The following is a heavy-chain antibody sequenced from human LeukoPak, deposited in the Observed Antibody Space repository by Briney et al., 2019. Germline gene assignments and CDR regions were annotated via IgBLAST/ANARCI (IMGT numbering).Heavy chain of an antibody. D-gene: IGHD6-19*01. Sequence: ASVKVSCKASGGTFSSYAISWVRQAPGQGLEWMGGIIPIFGTANYAQKFQGRVTITADESTSTVYMELSSLRSEDTAVYYCARDPAYSSGWRYWGQGTLVTVSS. V-gene: IGHV1-69*13. CDR3: ARDPAYSSGWRY. J-gene: IGHJ4*02. CDR1: GGTFSSYA. CDR2: IIPIFGTA.